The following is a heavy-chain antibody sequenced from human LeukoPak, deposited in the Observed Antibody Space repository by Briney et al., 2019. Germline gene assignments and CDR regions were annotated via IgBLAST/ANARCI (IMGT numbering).Heavy chain of an antibody. CDR2: TYYRAKWYH. Sequence: SQTLSLTCAISGDSVSSNSAAWNWSRQSPSRGLEWLVKTYYRAKWYHDYAVSVKIRITINPEPSKNKFSLHLNSVTPEDTAVYYCARGSYYYDSSGYFYYYYMDVWGKGTTVTVS. V-gene: IGHV6-1*01. D-gene: IGHD3-22*01. CDR1: GDSVSSNSAA. J-gene: IGHJ6*03. CDR3: ARGSYYYDSSGYFYYYYMDV.